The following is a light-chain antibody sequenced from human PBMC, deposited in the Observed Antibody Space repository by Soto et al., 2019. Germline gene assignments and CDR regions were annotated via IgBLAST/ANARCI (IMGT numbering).Light chain of an antibody. Sequence: QSALTQPASVSGSPGQSITISCTGTSSDVGGYNYVSWYQQHPGKAPKLIIYEVSHRPSGVSNRFSGSKSGNTASLTISGLQAEDEAEYYCSSYTSSSTLYVFGIGTKLTVL. CDR1: SSDVGGYNY. CDR3: SSYTSSSTLYV. CDR2: EVS. V-gene: IGLV2-14*01. J-gene: IGLJ1*01.